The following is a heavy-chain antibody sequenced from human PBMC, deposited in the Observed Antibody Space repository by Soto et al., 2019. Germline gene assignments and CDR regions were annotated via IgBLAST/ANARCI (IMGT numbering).Heavy chain of an antibody. Sequence: GASVKVSCKASGYTFTSYGISWVRQAPGQGLEWMGWISAYNGNTNYAQKLQGRVTMTTDISASTGYMELSTLNSADTAVYYCARDQRRDYDFWSGYSQGFDYWGQGTPVTVSS. J-gene: IGHJ4*02. CDR1: GYTFTSYG. D-gene: IGHD3-3*01. CDR3: ARDQRRDYDFWSGYSQGFDY. V-gene: IGHV1-18*01. CDR2: ISAYNGNT.